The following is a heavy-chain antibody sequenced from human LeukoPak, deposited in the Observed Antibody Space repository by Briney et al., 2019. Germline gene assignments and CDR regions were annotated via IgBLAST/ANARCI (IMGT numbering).Heavy chain of an antibody. V-gene: IGHV7-4-1*02. Sequence: ASVKVSCKASGYTFTSYAMNWVRQAPGQGLEWMGWINTNTGNPTYAQGLTGRFVFSLDTSVSTAYLQISSLKAEDTAVYYCARDLRGHYYYYYMDVWGKGTTVTVSS. CDR3: ARDLRGHYYYYYMDV. CDR2: INTNTGNP. CDR1: GYTFTSYA. J-gene: IGHJ6*03.